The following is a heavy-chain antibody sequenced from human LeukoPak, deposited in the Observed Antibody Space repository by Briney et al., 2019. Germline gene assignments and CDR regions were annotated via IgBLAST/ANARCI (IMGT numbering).Heavy chain of an antibody. CDR3: ARGPSGYHNT. CDR2: ISYDGSNK. J-gene: IGHJ4*02. D-gene: IGHD5-12*01. V-gene: IGHV3-30*14. Sequence: QSGGSLRLSCAASGFTFSSYAMHWVRQAPGKVLEWVAVISYDGSNKYYADSVKGRFTISRDNSKNTLYLQMNSLRAEDTAVYYCARGPSGYHNTGGQGTLVTVSS. CDR1: GFTFSSYA.